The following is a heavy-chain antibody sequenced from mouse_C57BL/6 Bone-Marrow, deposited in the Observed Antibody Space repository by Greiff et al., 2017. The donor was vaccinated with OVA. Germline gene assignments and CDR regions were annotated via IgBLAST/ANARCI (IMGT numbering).Heavy chain of an antibody. CDR2: IDPSDSYT. CDR1: GYTFTSYW. V-gene: IGHV1-50*01. CDR3: ARSLGPYYFDY. Sequence: QVQLQQSGAELVKPGASVKLSCKASGYTFTSYWMQWVKQRPGQGLEWIGEIDPSDSYTNYNQKFKGKATLTVDTSSSTAYMQLSSLTSEDSAVYYCARSLGPYYFDYWGQGTTLTVSS. D-gene: IGHD6-2*01. J-gene: IGHJ2*01.